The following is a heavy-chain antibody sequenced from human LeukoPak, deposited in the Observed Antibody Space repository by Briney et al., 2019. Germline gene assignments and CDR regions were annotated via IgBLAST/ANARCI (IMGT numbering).Heavy chain of an antibody. CDR3: ARDGGAAAGIDY. D-gene: IGHD6-13*01. Sequence: GGSLGLSCAASGFTFSSYAMHWVRQAPGKGLEWVAVISYDGSNKYYADSVKGRFTISRDNSKNMPYLQMNSLRAEDTAVYYCARDGGAAAGIDYWGQGTLVTVSS. CDR1: GFTFSSYA. V-gene: IGHV3-30-3*01. J-gene: IGHJ4*02. CDR2: ISYDGSNK.